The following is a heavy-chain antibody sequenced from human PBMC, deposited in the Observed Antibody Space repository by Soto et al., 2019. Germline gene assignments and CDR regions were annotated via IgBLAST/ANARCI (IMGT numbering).Heavy chain of an antibody. CDR3: ARDRPLGSSSSHYYYYDYMDV. D-gene: IGHD6-6*01. V-gene: IGHV6-1*01. Sequence: QVQLQQSGPGLVKPSQTLSLTCAISGDSVSSNSAAWNWIRQSPSRGLEWLGRTYYRSKWYNDYAVSVKSRITINPDTSKNQFSLQLNSVTPEDTAVYYCARDRPLGSSSSHYYYYDYMDVWGKGTTVTVSS. CDR1: GDSVSSNSAA. J-gene: IGHJ6*03. CDR2: TYYRSKWYN.